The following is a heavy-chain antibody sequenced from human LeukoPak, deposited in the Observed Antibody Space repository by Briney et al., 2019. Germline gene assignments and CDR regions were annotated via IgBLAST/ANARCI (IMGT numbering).Heavy chain of an antibody. Sequence: PGESLKISCKGSGYSFTTYWIGWVRQMPGKGLEWTGIIYPGDSDTRYSPSFQGQVTISADKSISTAYLQWSSLKASDTAMYYCARGGWGSSWSHYFDYWGQGTLATVSS. CDR1: GYSFTTYW. V-gene: IGHV5-51*01. D-gene: IGHD6-13*01. CDR3: ARGGWGSSWSHYFDY. CDR2: IYPGDSDT. J-gene: IGHJ4*02.